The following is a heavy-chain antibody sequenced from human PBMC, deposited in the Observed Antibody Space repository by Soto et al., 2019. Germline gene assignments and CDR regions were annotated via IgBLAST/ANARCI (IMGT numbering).Heavy chain of an antibody. V-gene: IGHV4-34*01. J-gene: IGHJ6*03. CDR3: ARGSGLFYMDV. CDR1: GGSFSGYY. CDR2: INHSGST. Sequence: TSETLSLTCAVYGGSFSGYYWSWIRQPPGKGLEWIGEINHSGSTNYNPSLKSRVTISVDTSKNQFSLKLSSVTAADTAVYYCARGSGLFYMDVWGKGTTVTVSS. D-gene: IGHD3-10*01.